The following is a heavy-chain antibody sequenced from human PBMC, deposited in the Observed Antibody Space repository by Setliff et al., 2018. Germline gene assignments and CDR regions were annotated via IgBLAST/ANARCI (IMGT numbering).Heavy chain of an antibody. CDR2: ISGYDGSS. V-gene: IGHV1-18*01. CDR1: GYTFTGDG. Sequence: ASVKVSCKASGYTFTGDGITWVRQAPGQGLEWIGWISGYDGSSYHVQKLQGSVIMPTDRSTNTAYMALMSLTTDDTAVYYCARYRSRGPNYFDPWCHGTQVTVSS. J-gene: IGHJ5*02. D-gene: IGHD2-15*01. CDR3: ARYRSRGPNYFDP.